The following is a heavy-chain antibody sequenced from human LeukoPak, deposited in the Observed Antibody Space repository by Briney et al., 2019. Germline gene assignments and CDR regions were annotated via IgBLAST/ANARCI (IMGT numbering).Heavy chain of an antibody. D-gene: IGHD3-22*01. J-gene: IGHJ1*01. Sequence: GGSLRLSCAASGFTFSSHWMHWVRHAPGKGLVWVSRIKSDGSTNYADSVKGRFTISRDNAKNTVSLQMNSLRAEDTGVYYCARAPSEIGGYYPEYFRHWGQGTLVTVSS. CDR2: IKSDGST. CDR3: ARAPSEIGGYYPEYFRH. CDR1: GFTFSSHW. V-gene: IGHV3-74*01.